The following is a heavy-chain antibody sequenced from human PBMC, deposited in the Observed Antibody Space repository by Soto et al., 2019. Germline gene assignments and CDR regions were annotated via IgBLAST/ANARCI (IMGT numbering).Heavy chain of an antibody. CDR2: ISGSGRYT. CDR1: GFTFDSCV. V-gene: IGHV3-23*01. J-gene: IGHJ6*02. Sequence: GGSLRLSCAASGFTFDSCVMSWVRQAPGKGLEWLSLISGSGRYTDYADSVKGRFTISRDNSKNTVYLQMNSLRVEDTAVYYCAKDPPSERMQPQYGMDVRGQGTTVAVSS. CDR3: AKDPPSERMQPQYGMDV. D-gene: IGHD6-13*01.